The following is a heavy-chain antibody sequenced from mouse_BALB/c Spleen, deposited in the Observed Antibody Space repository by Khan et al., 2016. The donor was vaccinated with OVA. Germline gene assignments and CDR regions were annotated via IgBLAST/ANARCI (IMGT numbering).Heavy chain of an antibody. Sequence: VQVVESGAELVKPGASVRLSCKASGYTFTSYYLYWVKQRPGQGLEWIGDINPSSGGTNFNEKFKRKATLTVDKSSSTAYIQLNSLTSEDAAVYYCSRSGYGSFAYWGQGTLVTVSA. J-gene: IGHJ3*01. CDR1: GYTFTSYY. CDR2: INPSSGGT. D-gene: IGHD2-2*01. CDR3: SRSGYGSFAY. V-gene: IGHV1S81*02.